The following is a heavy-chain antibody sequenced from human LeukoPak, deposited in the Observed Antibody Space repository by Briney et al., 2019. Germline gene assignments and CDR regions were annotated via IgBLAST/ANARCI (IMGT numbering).Heavy chain of an antibody. CDR3: AKETTTSYFDSSAEEV. D-gene: IGHD3-22*01. Sequence: GGSLRLSCAASGFTFSSYAMSWVRQAPGKGLEWVSAISGSGGSTYYADSVKGRFTISRDNSKNTLYLQMNSLRAEDTAVYYCAKETTTSYFDSSAEEVWGQGTMVTVSS. V-gene: IGHV3-23*01. J-gene: IGHJ3*01. CDR2: ISGSGGST. CDR1: GFTFSSYA.